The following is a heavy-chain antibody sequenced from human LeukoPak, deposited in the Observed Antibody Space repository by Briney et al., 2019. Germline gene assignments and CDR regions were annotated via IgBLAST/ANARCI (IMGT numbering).Heavy chain of an antibody. CDR2: INHSGTT. CDR1: GGSFSDYY. V-gene: IGHV4-34*01. Sequence: PSETLSLTCAVYGGSFSDYYWNWIRQPPGKGLEWIGEINHSGTTNYNPSLKSRVTISVDTSKNQFSLRLSAVTAADTAVYHCARGLRLPSRSAPAVLHVWAKGTTVTVSA. J-gene: IGHJ6*04. CDR3: ARGLRLPSRSAPAVLHV. D-gene: IGHD2-15*01.